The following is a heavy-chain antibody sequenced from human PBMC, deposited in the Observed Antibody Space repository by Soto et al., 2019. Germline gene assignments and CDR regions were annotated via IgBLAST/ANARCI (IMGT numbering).Heavy chain of an antibody. V-gene: IGHV2-5*02. Sequence: QITLKESGPTLVKPTQTLTLTCTFSGFSLSTSGVGVGWIRQPPGKALEWLALIYWDDDKRYSPSLKSRLTLTKDTSKNQVVLTMTNMDPVDTATYYCAHSSTNKYISGWYVTGFDYWGQGTLVTVSS. CDR3: AHSSTNKYISGWYVTGFDY. CDR2: IYWDDDK. D-gene: IGHD6-19*01. J-gene: IGHJ4*02. CDR1: GFSLSTSGVG.